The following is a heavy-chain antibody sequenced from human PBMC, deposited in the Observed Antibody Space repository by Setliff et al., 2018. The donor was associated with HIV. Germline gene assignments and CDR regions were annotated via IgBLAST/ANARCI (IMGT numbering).Heavy chain of an antibody. J-gene: IGHJ4*02. CDR3: ARYVSDWFYIDS. CDR1: GGSIRDYY. V-gene: IGHV4-4*07. D-gene: IGHD3-9*01. Sequence: PSETLSLTCRVSGGSIRDYYWNWIRQPAGKGLEWIGRIYSDGSTNYNPSLKSRVTMSVDTSKNQFSLKLSSVTAVDTAVYYCARYVSDWFYIDSWGQGTLVTVSS. CDR2: IYSDGST.